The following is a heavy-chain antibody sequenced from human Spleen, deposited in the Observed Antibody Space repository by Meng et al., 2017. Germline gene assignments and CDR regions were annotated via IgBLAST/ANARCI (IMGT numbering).Heavy chain of an antibody. CDR1: RFTFDDYA. CDR3: ARYNSGLDY. D-gene: IGHD6-19*01. J-gene: IGHJ4*02. V-gene: IGHV3-9*01. Sequence: GGSLRLSCAASRFTFDDYAIHWVRQDPGKGLEWVSGISWNSCSTDYADSVKGRFTISRDNSKNTLYLQINSLRAEDTAVYYCARYNSGLDYWGQGTLVTVSS. CDR2: ISWNSCST.